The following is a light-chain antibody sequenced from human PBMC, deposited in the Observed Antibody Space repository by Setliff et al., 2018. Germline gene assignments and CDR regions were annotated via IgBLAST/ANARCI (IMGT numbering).Light chain of an antibody. CDR2: DVS. J-gene: IGLJ1*01. CDR3: CSYAGSYTYV. V-gene: IGLV2-14*03. CDR1: SSDVGGYNY. Sequence: QSVLTQPASVSGSPGQSITISCTGTSSDVGGYNYVSWYQQHPGKAPKLMIYDVSNRPSGVSNRFSGSKSGNTASLTISGLQAEDEAEYYCCSYAGSYTYVFGTGTKVTVL.